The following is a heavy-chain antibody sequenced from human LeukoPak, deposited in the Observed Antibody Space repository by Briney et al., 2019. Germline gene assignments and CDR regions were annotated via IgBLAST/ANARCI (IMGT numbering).Heavy chain of an antibody. CDR1: GGSISSGGYS. Sequence: PSETLSLTCAVSGGSISSGGYSWSWIRQPPGKGLEWIGYIYHSGSTYYNPSLKSRVTISVDRSKNQFSLKLSSVTAADTAVYYCARGPMVRGVRFDYWGQGTLVTVSS. CDR2: IYHSGST. D-gene: IGHD3-10*01. CDR3: ARGPMVRGVRFDY. V-gene: IGHV4-30-2*01. J-gene: IGHJ4*02.